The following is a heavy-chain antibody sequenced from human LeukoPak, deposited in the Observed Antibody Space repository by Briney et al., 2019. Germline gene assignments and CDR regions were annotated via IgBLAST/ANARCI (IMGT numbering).Heavy chain of an antibody. D-gene: IGHD2-2*03. CDR1: GYTFTSYY. CDR2: INPSGGST. V-gene: IGHV1-46*01. Sequence: EASVKVSCKASGYTFTSYYMHWVRQAPGQGLEWMGIINPSGGSTSYAQKFQGRVTMTRDMSTSTVYMELSSLRSEDTAVYYCARDGYCSSTSCPRSRSTHMNYWFDPWGQGTLVTVSS. CDR3: ARDGYCSSTSCPRSRSTHMNYWFDP. J-gene: IGHJ5*02.